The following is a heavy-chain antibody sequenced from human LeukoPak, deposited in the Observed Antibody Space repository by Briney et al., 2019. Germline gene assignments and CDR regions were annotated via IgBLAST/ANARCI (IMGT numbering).Heavy chain of an antibody. CDR2: FDPEHGET. Sequence: GASVKVSCKVSGYTLTELYMHWVRQAPGKGLEWMGGFDPEHGETVYAQKFQGRLTMTEDTSTHTAYMELSSLRSDDTAVYYCATDPVGYCNANGCYSVDYWGQGTLVTVSS. CDR1: GYTLTELY. CDR3: ATDPVGYCNANGCYSVDY. J-gene: IGHJ4*02. V-gene: IGHV1-24*01. D-gene: IGHD2-15*01.